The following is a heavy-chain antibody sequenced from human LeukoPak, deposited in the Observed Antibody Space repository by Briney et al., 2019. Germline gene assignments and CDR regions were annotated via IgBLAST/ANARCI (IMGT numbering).Heavy chain of an antibody. D-gene: IGHD2-8*01. Sequence: GGSLRLSCAGFGFSFSRYWMAWVRQAPGKGLEWVASINQDVSRIHYVDSVKGRFTISRDNAKNSLFLQMNSLRVEDTAVYFCARLKDDVTKFDYWGQGTLVTVSS. CDR1: GFSFSRYW. V-gene: IGHV3-7*01. J-gene: IGHJ4*02. CDR3: ARLKDDVTKFDY. CDR2: INQDVSRI.